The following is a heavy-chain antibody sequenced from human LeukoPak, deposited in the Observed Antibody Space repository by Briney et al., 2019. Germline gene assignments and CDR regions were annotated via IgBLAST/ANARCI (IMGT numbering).Heavy chain of an antibody. J-gene: IGHJ3*02. D-gene: IGHD5-18*01. CDR3: ATHSYGYGGLRDAFDI. V-gene: IGHV4-59*01. Sequence: SETLSLTCTVSGGSISSYYWSWIRQPPGKGLEWIGYIYYSGSTNYNPSLKSRVTISVDTSKNQFSLKLSSVTAADTAVYYCATHSYGYGGLRDAFDIWGQGTMVTVSS. CDR1: GGSISSYY. CDR2: IYYSGST.